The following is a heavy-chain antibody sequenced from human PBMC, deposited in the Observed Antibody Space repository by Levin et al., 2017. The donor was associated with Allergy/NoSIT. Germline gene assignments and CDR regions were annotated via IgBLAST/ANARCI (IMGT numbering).Heavy chain of an antibody. D-gene: IGHD6-19*01. CDR3: AKVVDSGWEYYFNY. J-gene: IGHJ4*02. V-gene: IGHV3-23*01. CDR1: GFTFSSYG. CDR2: ISGFGGST. Sequence: PGGSLRLSCAASGFTFSSYGMSWVRQAPGKGLEWVSVISGFGGSTYYADSVKGRFTISRDNSKNTLYLQMNSLRVEDTAVYYCAKVVDSGWEYYFNYWGQGTLVTVSS.